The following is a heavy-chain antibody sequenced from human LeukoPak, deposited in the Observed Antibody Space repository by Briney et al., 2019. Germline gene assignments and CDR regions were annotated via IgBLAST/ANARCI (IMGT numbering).Heavy chain of an antibody. Sequence: SETLSLTCTVSGGSISSYYWSWIRQPAGKGLEWIGRIYTSGSTNYNPSLKSRVTMSVDTSKNQFSLKLSSVTAADTAVYYCARDLPGFDSRSYYYYMDVWGKGTTVTISS. J-gene: IGHJ6*03. D-gene: IGHD6-13*01. V-gene: IGHV4-4*07. CDR1: GGSISSYY. CDR2: IYTSGST. CDR3: ARDLPGFDSRSYYYYMDV.